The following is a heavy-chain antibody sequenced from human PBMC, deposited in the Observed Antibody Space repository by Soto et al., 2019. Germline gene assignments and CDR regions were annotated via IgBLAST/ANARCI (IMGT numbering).Heavy chain of an antibody. V-gene: IGHV3-30-3*01. CDR1: GFTFSSYA. J-gene: IGHJ4*02. D-gene: IGHD3-22*01. CDR2: ISYDGSNK. CDR3: APDYYDSSGPGPLVD. Sequence: GGSLRLSCAASGFTFSSYAMHWVRQAPGKGLEWVAVISYDGSNKYYADSVKGRFTISRDNSKNTLYLQMNSLRAEDTAVYYCAPDYYDSSGPGPLVDWGQGTLVTVSS.